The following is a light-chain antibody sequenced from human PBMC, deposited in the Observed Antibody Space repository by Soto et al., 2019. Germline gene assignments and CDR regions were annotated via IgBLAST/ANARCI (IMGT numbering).Light chain of an antibody. Sequence: QSVLTQPPSASGTPGQRVTISCSGTSSNIGNNYVCWYQQLPGTDPKLLIYRNNQRPSGVPDRFSGSKSGTSASLAISGLRSDDEADYYCAAWDDSLSGVVFGGETKLTV. V-gene: IGLV1-47*01. CDR1: SSNIGNNY. CDR2: RNN. J-gene: IGLJ2*01. CDR3: AAWDDSLSGVV.